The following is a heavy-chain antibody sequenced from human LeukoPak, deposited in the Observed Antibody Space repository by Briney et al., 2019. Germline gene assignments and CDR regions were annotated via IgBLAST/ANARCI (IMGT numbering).Heavy chain of an antibody. D-gene: IGHD6-6*01. CDR3: ARDNRIAARFNWFDP. V-gene: IGHV6-1*01. CDR1: GDSVSSNSAA. Sequence: ASQTLSLTCAISGDSVSSNSAAWHWIRQSPSRGLEWLGGTYYRSKWYNDYAVSVKSRISINPDTSKNQFSLQLNSVTPEDTAVYYCARDNRIAARFNWFDPWGQGTLVTVSS. J-gene: IGHJ5*02. CDR2: TYYRSKWYN.